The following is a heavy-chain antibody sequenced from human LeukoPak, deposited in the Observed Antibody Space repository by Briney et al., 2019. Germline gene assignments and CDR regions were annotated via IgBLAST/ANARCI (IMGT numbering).Heavy chain of an antibody. D-gene: IGHD5-12*01. J-gene: IGHJ4*02. CDR1: GFTFSSYW. Sequence: PGGSLRLSCAASGFTFSSYWMPWVRQAPGKGLVWVSRINSDGSSTSYADSVKGRFTISRDNAKNTLYLQMNSLRAEDTAVYYCAKEGYSGYDYLDYWGQGTLVTVSS. CDR2: INSDGSST. CDR3: AKEGYSGYDYLDY. V-gene: IGHV3-74*01.